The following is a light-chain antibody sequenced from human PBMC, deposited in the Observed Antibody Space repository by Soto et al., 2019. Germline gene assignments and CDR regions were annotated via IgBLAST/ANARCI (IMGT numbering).Light chain of an antibody. J-gene: IGKJ4*01. V-gene: IGKV3-11*01. Sequence: EIVLTQSPATLSLSPGARATLSCRASQSVSSYLAWYQQKPGQAPRLLIYDASNRATGIPARFSGSGSGTDFNLTISSLEPEDFAVYYCQQRSNWPPGAFGGGTKVEIK. CDR1: QSVSSY. CDR2: DAS. CDR3: QQRSNWPPGA.